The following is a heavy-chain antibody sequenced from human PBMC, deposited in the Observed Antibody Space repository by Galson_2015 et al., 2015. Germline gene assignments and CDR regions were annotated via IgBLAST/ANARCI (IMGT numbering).Heavy chain of an antibody. J-gene: IGHJ4*02. D-gene: IGHD5-24*01. CDR3: ARDGDGYNWGYYFDY. CDR2: ISSSSSYI. Sequence: SLRLSCAASGFTFSSYSMNWVRQAPGKGLEWVSSISSSSSYIYYADSVKGRFTISRDNAKNSLYLQMNSLRAEDTAVYYCARDGDGYNWGYYFDYWGQGTLVTVSS. CDR1: GFTFSSYS. V-gene: IGHV3-21*01.